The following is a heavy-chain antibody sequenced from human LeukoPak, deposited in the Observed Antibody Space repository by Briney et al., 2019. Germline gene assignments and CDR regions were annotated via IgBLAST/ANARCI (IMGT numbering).Heavy chain of an antibody. CDR3: AKDGAGSYYGMDV. CDR1: GFTFSSYA. CDR2: ISGSGDRT. J-gene: IGHJ6*02. Sequence: TGGSLRLSCAASGFTFSSYAMSWVRQAPEKGLEWVSAISGSGDRTYYAVSVKGRFTISRDNSKNTLYLQMNSLRAEDTAVYYCAKDGAGSYYGMDVWGQGTTVTVSS. D-gene: IGHD1-26*01. V-gene: IGHV3-23*01.